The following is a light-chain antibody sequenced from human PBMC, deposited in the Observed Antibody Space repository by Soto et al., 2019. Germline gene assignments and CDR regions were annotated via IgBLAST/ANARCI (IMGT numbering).Light chain of an antibody. CDR3: CSYAGSYTVV. CDR1: SSDVGGYNH. J-gene: IGLJ2*01. Sequence: QSALTQPRSVSGSPGQSVTISCTGTSSDVGGYNHVSWYQHHPGKAPKLMIYDVTKRPSGVPDRFSGSKSGNTASLTISGLQAEDEADYYCCSYAGSYTVVFGGGTKVTVL. CDR2: DVT. V-gene: IGLV2-11*01.